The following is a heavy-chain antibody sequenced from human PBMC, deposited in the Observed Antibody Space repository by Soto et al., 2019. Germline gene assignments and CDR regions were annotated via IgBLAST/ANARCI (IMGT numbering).Heavy chain of an antibody. V-gene: IGHV3-33*01. CDR2: IWYDGSNK. J-gene: IGHJ4*02. CDR3: GREEKYCIRPSCPYYFDS. Sequence: GGSLRLSCAASGFTFSSYGMHWVRQAPGKGLEWVAVIWYDGSNKYYADSVKGRFTISRDNSKNTLYLQMNSLRAEDTAVYYCGREEKYCIRPSCPYYFDSGGQETLVPVSS. D-gene: IGHD2-2*01. CDR1: GFTFSSYG.